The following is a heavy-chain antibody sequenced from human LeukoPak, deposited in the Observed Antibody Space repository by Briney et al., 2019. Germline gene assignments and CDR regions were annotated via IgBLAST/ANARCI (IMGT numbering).Heavy chain of an antibody. Sequence: GGSLRLSCAASGFTFSSYWMHWVRQAPGKGLEWVSVIYSGGSTYYADSVKGRFTISRDNSKNTLYLQMNSLRAEDTAVYYCARAIGGYDSGGWFDPWGQGTLVTVSS. CDR1: GFTFSSYW. V-gene: IGHV3-66*01. CDR2: IYSGGST. CDR3: ARAIGGYDSGGWFDP. J-gene: IGHJ5*02. D-gene: IGHD5-12*01.